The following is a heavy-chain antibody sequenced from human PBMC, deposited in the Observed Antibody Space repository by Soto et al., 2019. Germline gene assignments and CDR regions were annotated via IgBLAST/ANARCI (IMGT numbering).Heavy chain of an antibody. CDR1: GYTFTSYD. CDR2: MNPNSGNT. D-gene: IGHD6-13*01. CDR3: ARRGCSSSWYYYYSYGMDV. J-gene: IGHJ6*02. V-gene: IGHV1-8*01. Sequence: QVQLVQSGAEVKKPGASVKVSCKASGYTFTSYDINWVRQATGQGLEWMGWMNPNSGNTGYAQKFQGRVTMTRNTAISKAYMELSSLRSEDTTVYYCARRGCSSSWYYYYSYGMDVWGQGTTVTVSS.